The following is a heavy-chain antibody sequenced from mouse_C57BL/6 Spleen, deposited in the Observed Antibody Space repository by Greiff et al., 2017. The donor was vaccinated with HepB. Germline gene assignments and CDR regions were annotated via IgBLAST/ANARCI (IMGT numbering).Heavy chain of an antibody. J-gene: IGHJ3*01. V-gene: IGHV14-4*01. D-gene: IGHD6-1*01. CDR2: IDPENGDT. CDR1: GFNIKDDY. CDR3: TTSLYVAGFAY. Sequence: EVQLQQSGAELVRPGASVKLSCTASGFNIKDDYMHWVKQRPEQGLEWIGWIDPENGDTEYASKFQGKATITADTSSNTAYLQLSSLPSEDTAVYYGTTSLYVAGFAYWGQGTLVTVSA.